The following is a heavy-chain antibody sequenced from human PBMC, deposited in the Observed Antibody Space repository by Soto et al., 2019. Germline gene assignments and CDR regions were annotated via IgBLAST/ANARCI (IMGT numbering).Heavy chain of an antibody. D-gene: IGHD3-9*01. V-gene: IGHV4-39*01. CDR1: GCSISNTDHF. CDR2: IYYTGTT. CDR3: ARQVTYDILATPCIIDQ. J-gene: IGHJ4*02. Sequence: SETLSLTCTISGCSISNTDHFWCWLLHSPGKGLEWIGSIYYTGTTYYNPSLGSRVTISVDTSKNQFSLRLGSVAGTDTAIYFCARQVTYDILATPCIIDQWGLVNVVTVYS.